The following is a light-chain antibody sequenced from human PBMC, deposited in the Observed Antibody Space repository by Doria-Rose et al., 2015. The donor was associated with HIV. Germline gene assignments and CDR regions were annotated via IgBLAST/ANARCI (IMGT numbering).Light chain of an antibody. V-gene: IGKV1-5*03. CDR2: QAS. Sequence: TQSPSTLSASVGDRVTITCRASQNISIWLAWYQQKPGQAPKLLIEQASSSERGVPSRFSGGGSGTDFTLTINSLQPDDFATYYCQQYNDYWTFGQGTKLEVK. CDR1: QNISIW. CDR3: QQYNDYWT. J-gene: IGKJ1*01.